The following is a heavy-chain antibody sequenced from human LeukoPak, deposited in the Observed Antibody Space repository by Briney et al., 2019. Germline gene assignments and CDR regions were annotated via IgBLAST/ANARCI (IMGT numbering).Heavy chain of an antibody. D-gene: IGHD3-3*01. CDR1: GFTFSSYW. CDR2: INSDGSST. V-gene: IGHV3-74*01. J-gene: IGHJ6*03. CDR3: ARDSITIFGVVMYYYMDV. Sequence: PGGSLRLSCAASGFTFSSYWMRWVRPAPGKGLVWVSRINSDGSSTSYADSVKGRFTISRDNAKNTLYLQMNSLRAEDTAVYYCARDSITIFGVVMYYYMDVWGKGTTVTVSS.